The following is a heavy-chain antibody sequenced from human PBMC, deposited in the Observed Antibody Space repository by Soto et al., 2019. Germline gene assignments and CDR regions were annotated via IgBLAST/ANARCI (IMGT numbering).Heavy chain of an antibody. CDR2: IYHTGGT. CDR3: ASGVTVGRGPIIIVYYFDY. Sequence: SETLSLTCAVSGGSISSDYCWTWVRQAPGKGLEWIGEIYHTGGTNSNPSLESRVAISVDKSKNQFSLKLSSLTAADTAVYYCASGVTVGRGPIIIVYYFDYWGQGTLVTVSS. D-gene: IGHD3-10*01. CDR1: GGSISSDYC. J-gene: IGHJ4*02. V-gene: IGHV4-4*02.